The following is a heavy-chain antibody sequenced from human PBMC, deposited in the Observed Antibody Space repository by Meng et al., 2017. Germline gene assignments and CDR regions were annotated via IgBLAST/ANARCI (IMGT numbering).Heavy chain of an antibody. D-gene: IGHD6-13*01. J-gene: IGHJ4*02. V-gene: IGHV3-48*03. Sequence: GGSLRLSCAASGFTFSSYAMSWVRQAPGKGLEWVSYISSSGSTIYYADSVKGRFTISRDNAKNSLYLQMNSLRAEDTAVYYCARVSSSWRDPTDYWGQGTLVTVSS. CDR3: ARVSSSWRDPTDY. CDR1: GFTFSSYA. CDR2: ISSSGSTI.